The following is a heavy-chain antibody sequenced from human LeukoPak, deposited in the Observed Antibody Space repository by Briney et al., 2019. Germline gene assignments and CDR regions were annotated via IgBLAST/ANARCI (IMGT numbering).Heavy chain of an antibody. CDR1: GGTFSSYA. D-gene: IGHD4-17*01. J-gene: IGHJ4*02. V-gene: IGHV1-69*04. CDR2: IIPILGIA. Sequence: ASVKVSCKASGGTFSSYAISWVRQAPGQGLEWMGRIIPILGIANYAQKFQGRVTITADKSTSTAYMELSSLRSEDTAVYYCARAHGDYAHFDYWGQGTLVTVSS. CDR3: ARAHGDYAHFDY.